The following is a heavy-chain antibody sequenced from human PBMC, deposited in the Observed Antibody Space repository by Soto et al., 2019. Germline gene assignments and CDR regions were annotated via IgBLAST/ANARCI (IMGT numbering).Heavy chain of an antibody. CDR2: ISYDGSNT. CDR1: GFTFSSYG. Sequence: QVQLVESGGGVVQPGRSLRLSCVASGFTFSSYGMHWVRQAPGKGLEWVAIISYDGSNTYYADSVKGRFTISRDNYLQVNSLSAEDTSVYYCAKEGGLSGSYYISSSYYFDSWGQGTLVTVSS. CDR3: AKEGGLSGSYYISSSYYFDS. J-gene: IGHJ4*02. D-gene: IGHD1-26*01. V-gene: IGHV3-30*18.